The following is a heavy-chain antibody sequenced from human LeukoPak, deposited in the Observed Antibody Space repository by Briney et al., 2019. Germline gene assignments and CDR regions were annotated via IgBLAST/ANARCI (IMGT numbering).Heavy chain of an antibody. CDR3: ARDYCTNGVCYHYYYYMDV. J-gene: IGHJ6*03. V-gene: IGHV3-48*01. Sequence: QPGGSLRLSCAASGFTFSSSSMNWVRQAPGKGLAWVSYISSSSSTIYYADSVKGRFTISRDNAKNSLYLQMNSLRAEDTAVYYCARDYCTNGVCYHYYYYMDVWGKGTTVTVSS. CDR2: ISSSSSTI. D-gene: IGHD2-8*01. CDR1: GFTFSSSS.